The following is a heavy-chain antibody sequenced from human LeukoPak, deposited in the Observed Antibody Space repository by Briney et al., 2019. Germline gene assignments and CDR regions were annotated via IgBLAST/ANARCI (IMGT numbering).Heavy chain of an antibody. J-gene: IGHJ3*02. D-gene: IGHD2-2*02. CDR1: GFTVSSNY. Sequence: GGSLRLSCAASGFTVSSNYMSWVRQAPGKGLEWVSVIYSGGSTYYADSVKGRSTISRHNSKNTLYLQMNSLRAEDTAVYYCARELGYCSSTSCYSGAFDIWGQGTMVTVSS. CDR2: IYSGGST. CDR3: ARELGYCSSTSCYSGAFDI. V-gene: IGHV3-53*04.